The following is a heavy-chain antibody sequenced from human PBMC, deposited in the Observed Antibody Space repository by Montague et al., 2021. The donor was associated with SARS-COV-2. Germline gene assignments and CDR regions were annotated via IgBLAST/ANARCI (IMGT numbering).Heavy chain of an antibody. CDR3: AKFPQRNYDILIDDAFDI. J-gene: IGHJ3*02. Sequence: SRSISLDASGFTFDDYAMHWVRQAPGKGLEWVSGISWNSGSMGYADSVKGRFTISRDNAKNSLYLQMNSLRAEDTALYYCAKFPQRNYDILIDDAFDIWGQGTMVTVSS. CDR1: GFTFDDYA. CDR2: ISWNSGSM. V-gene: IGHV3-9*01. D-gene: IGHD3-9*01.